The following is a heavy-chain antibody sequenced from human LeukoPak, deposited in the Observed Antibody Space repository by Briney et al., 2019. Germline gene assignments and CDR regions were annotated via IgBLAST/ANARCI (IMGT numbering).Heavy chain of an antibody. CDR1: GFTFRSYA. Sequence: PGGSLRLSCAASGFTFRSYAMHWVRQAPGKGLEWVAVILYDGSKKSYADSVKGRFTISRDNPKNTLYLQLNSLRAEDTAVYYCAKDACGGNCYYSMDVWGKGTTVTVSS. J-gene: IGHJ6*03. CDR3: AKDACGGNCYYSMDV. CDR2: ILYDGSKK. V-gene: IGHV3-30*04.